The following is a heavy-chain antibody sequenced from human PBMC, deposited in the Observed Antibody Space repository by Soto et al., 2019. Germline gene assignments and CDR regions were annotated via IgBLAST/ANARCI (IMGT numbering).Heavy chain of an antibody. CDR3: ARAESGYDYGVDY. V-gene: IGHV3-23*01. CDR2: MSGSGVST. D-gene: IGHD5-12*01. CDR1: GFTFSKHA. Sequence: EVHLLESGGGLVQPGGSLRLSCAASGFTFSKHAMSWVRQAPGKGLEWVSGMSGSGVSTYYADSVKGRFTISRDNSKTTLYLQMNSLRAEDTALYYCARAESGYDYGVDYWGQGTLVTVTS. J-gene: IGHJ4*02.